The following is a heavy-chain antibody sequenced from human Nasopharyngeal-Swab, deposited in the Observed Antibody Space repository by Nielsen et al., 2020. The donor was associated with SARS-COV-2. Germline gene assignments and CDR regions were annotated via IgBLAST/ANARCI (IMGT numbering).Heavy chain of an antibody. J-gene: IGHJ2*01. V-gene: IGHV4-39*01. CDR3: ARHPTMVRGLRYYWYFDL. D-gene: IGHD3-10*01. CDR2: IYYSGST. CDR1: GGSISSSSYY. Sequence: SETLSLTCTGSGGSISSSSYYWGWIRQPPGKGLEWIGSIYYSGSTYYNPSLKRRVTISVDTSKNQFSLKLSSVTAADTAVYYCARHPTMVRGLRYYWYFDLWGRGTLVTVSS.